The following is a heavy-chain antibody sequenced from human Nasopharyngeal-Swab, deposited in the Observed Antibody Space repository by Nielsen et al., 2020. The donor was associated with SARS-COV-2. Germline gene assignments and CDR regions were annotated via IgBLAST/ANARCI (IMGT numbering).Heavy chain of an antibody. V-gene: IGHV3-48*04. J-gene: IGHJ6*02. D-gene: IGHD3-3*01. CDR3: ARTYDFWSYGMDV. Sequence: GESLKISCAASGFTFSRYTMNWVRQAPGKGLEWVSYISSSSITIYYADSVKGRFTISRDNAKNSLYLQMNSLRAEDTAVYYCARTYDFWSYGMDVWGQGTTVTVSS. CDR1: GFTFSRYT. CDR2: ISSSSITI.